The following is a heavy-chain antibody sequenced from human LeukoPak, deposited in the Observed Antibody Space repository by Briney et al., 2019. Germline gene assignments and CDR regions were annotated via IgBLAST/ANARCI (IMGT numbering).Heavy chain of an antibody. V-gene: IGHV4-59*08. J-gene: IGHJ4*02. CDR1: GGSISSDY. Sequence: SETLSLTCTVSGGSISSDYWQWIRQPPGKGLEWVGYIYNSGNNHYNSSLKSRVTISIDASKNQFSLKLVSVTAADTAVYYCATRGYWGQGTLVAVSS. CDR2: IYNSGNN. D-gene: IGHD3-10*01. CDR3: ATRGY.